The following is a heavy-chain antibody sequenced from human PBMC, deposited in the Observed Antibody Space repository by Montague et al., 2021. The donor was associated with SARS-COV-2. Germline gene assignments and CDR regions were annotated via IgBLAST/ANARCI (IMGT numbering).Heavy chain of an antibody. J-gene: IGHJ4*02. CDR1: GFTFSSYE. Sequence: SLRLSCAASGFTFSSYEMNWVRQAPGKGLEWVSYISSSGSTIYYSDSVKGRFTISRDNAKNSLYLQMNSLRAEGTAVYYCARDPGFWSGYYDYWGQGTLVTVSS. CDR2: ISSSGSTI. V-gene: IGHV3-48*03. D-gene: IGHD3-3*01. CDR3: ARDPGFWSGYYDY.